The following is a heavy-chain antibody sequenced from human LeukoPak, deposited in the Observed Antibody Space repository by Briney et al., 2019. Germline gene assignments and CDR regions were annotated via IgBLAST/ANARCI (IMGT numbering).Heavy chain of an antibody. D-gene: IGHD2-8*01. V-gene: IGHV3-9*01. Sequence: GRSLRLSCAASGFTFAEYAMHWVRHAPGKGLECVSHISWNSGSIGYADSVKGRFTISRDNAKNSLYLQMNSLRAEDTALYYCAKDGGYCTNGVCYTFDYWGQGTLVTVSS. CDR2: ISWNSGSI. CDR3: AKDGGYCTNGVCYTFDY. CDR1: GFTFAEYA. J-gene: IGHJ4*02.